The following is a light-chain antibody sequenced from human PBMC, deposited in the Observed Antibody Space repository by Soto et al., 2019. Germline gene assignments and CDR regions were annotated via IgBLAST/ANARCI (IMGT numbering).Light chain of an antibody. CDR3: QKYNSAPRT. V-gene: IGKV1-27*01. CDR1: QGISNY. Sequence: DIQMTQSPSSLSASVGDSVTITCRASQGISNYLAWYQQKPGKVPKLLIYAASTLQSWVPSRFSGSGSGTDFTLPISSLQPEDVATYYCQKYNSAPRTFGQGTKVELK. CDR2: AAS. J-gene: IGKJ1*01.